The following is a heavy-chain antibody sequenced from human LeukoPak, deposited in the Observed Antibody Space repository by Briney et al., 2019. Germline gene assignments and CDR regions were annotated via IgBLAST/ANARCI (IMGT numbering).Heavy chain of an antibody. CDR3: ARDPYYYDSSGYSAFDY. D-gene: IGHD3-22*01. Sequence: GGSLRLSCAASGFTFSSYWMSWVRQAPGKGLEWVANIKQDGSEKYYVDSVKGRFTISRDNAKNSLHLQMNSLRAEDTAVYYCARDPYYYDSSGYSAFDYWGQGTLVTVSS. CDR2: IKQDGSEK. V-gene: IGHV3-7*01. J-gene: IGHJ4*02. CDR1: GFTFSSYW.